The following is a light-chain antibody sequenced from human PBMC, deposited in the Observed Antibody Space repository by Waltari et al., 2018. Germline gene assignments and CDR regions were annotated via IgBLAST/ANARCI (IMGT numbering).Light chain of an antibody. CDR2: EVN. Sequence: QSALTQPASVSGSPGQSITISCPGTSSDVGSYNYVAWYQQRPGKAPKLLIYEVNKPPSGASNRFSGSKSGNTASLTISGLQAEDEADYHCCSYAGSSTFVVFGGGTKVTVL. CDR3: CSYAGSSTFVV. V-gene: IGLV2-23*02. CDR1: SSDVGSYNY. J-gene: IGLJ3*02.